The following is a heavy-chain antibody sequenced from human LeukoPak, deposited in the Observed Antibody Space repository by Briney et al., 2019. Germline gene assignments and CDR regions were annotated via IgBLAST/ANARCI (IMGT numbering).Heavy chain of an antibody. D-gene: IGHD4-17*01. V-gene: IGHV3-15*01. J-gene: IGHJ4*02. CDR2: IKSKTDGGTT. CDR3: TRTTVTTRHYDY. Sequence: TGGSLRLSCAASGFTFSNAWMSWVRQAPGKGLEWVGRIKSKTDGGTTDYAAPVKGRFTISRDDSKNTLYLQMNSLKTEDTAVYYCTRTTVTTRHYDYWGQGTLVTVSS. CDR1: GFTFSNAW.